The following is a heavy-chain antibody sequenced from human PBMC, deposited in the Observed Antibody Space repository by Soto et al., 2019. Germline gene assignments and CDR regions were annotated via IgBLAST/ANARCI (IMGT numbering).Heavy chain of an antibody. J-gene: IGHJ6*02. Sequence: PSETLSLTCAVYGGSFSGYSCTRLRQPPWKGLEWIGEINHSGTTDYNPALKSRVTMSVDTSKNQFSLRVTSVTAADTALYCCARARFDYGRYMYYSLDVWGQGTTVTVCS. CDR1: GGSFSGYS. V-gene: IGHV4-34*01. CDR2: INHSGTT. CDR3: ARARFDYGRYMYYSLDV. D-gene: IGHD1-26*01.